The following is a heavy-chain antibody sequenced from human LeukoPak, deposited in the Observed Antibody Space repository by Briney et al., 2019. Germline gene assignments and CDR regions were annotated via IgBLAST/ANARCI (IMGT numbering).Heavy chain of an antibody. CDR2: VGIDSGNT. J-gene: IGHJ4*02. V-gene: IGHV3-21*05. Sequence: GGSLRLSCAASGFIFSDYSMNWVRQAPGKGLEWISYVGIDSGNTKYADSVKGQFTISGDNAKKSLYLQMNSLRVEDTAVYYCARDYRFAFDNWGQGTLVTVSS. CDR1: GFIFSDYS. CDR3: ARDYRFAFDN.